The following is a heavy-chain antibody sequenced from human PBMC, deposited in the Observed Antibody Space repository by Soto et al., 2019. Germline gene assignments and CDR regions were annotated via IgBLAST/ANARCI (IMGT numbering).Heavy chain of an antibody. CDR2: ISGSGGST. CDR1: GFTFSSYA. Sequence: PGGSLRLSCAASGFTFSSYAMSWVRQAPGKGLEWVSAISGSGGSTYYADSVKGRFTISRDNSKNTLYPQMNSLRAEDTAVYYCAKGDYSTRTYYGMDVWGQGTTVTVSS. D-gene: IGHD4-4*01. CDR3: AKGDYSTRTYYGMDV. V-gene: IGHV3-23*01. J-gene: IGHJ6*02.